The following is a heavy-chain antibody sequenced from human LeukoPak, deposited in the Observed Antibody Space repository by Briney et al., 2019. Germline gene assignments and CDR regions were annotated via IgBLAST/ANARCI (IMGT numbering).Heavy chain of an antibody. Sequence: ASVKVSCKASGYTFTSYGISWVRQAPGQGLEWMGWISAYNGNTNYAQKLQGRVTMTTDTSTSTAYMELRSLRSDDTAVYYCALVYYGSGSYPGAGAFDIWGQGTMVTVSS. D-gene: IGHD3-10*01. V-gene: IGHV1-18*01. CDR2: ISAYNGNT. CDR1: GYTFTSYG. J-gene: IGHJ3*02. CDR3: ALVYYGSGSYPGAGAFDI.